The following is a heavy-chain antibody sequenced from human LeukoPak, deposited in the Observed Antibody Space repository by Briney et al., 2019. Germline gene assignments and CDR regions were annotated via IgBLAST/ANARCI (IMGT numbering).Heavy chain of an antibody. D-gene: IGHD1-26*01. Sequence: ASVKVSCKASGHTFTNYYMHWVRQAPGQGLEWMGIINPSGGSTSYAQKFQGRVTMTRDTSTSTVYMELSSLRSEDTAVYYCAVGWAAIIRALDYWGQGTLVTVSS. CDR1: GHTFTNYY. CDR2: INPSGGST. J-gene: IGHJ4*02. CDR3: AVGWAAIIRALDY. V-gene: IGHV1-46*01.